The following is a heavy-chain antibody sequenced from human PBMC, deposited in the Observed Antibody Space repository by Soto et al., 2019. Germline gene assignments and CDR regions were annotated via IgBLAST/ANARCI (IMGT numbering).Heavy chain of an antibody. D-gene: IGHD2-2*02. CDR3: ARQVPAAIRLGWFDP. CDR1: GGSISRSSYY. CDR2: IYYSGST. Sequence: SETLSLTCTVSGGSISRSSYYWGWIRQPPGKGLEWIGSIYYSGSTYYRPSLKSRVTISVDTSKNQFSLKLSSVTAADTAVYYCARQVPAAIRLGWFDPWGQGTLVTVSS. J-gene: IGHJ5*02. V-gene: IGHV4-39*01.